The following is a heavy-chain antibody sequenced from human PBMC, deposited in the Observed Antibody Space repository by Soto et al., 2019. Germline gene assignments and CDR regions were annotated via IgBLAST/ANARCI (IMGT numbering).Heavy chain of an antibody. V-gene: IGHV4-59*01. CDR1: GASISSYY. Sequence: PSETLSLTCIVSGASISSYYWSWIRQPPGKGLEWIGYIYYSGSTNYNPSLKSRVTFSVDTSKNQFSLKLSSVTAADTAVYYCARVLQFGELWSFDYWGQGTLVTVSS. D-gene: IGHD3-10*01. J-gene: IGHJ4*02. CDR2: IYYSGST. CDR3: ARVLQFGELWSFDY.